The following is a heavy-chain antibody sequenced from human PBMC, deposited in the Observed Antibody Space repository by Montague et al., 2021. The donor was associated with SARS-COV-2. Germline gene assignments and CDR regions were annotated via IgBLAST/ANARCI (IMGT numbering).Heavy chain of an antibody. CDR1: GGSFSGYY. D-gene: IGHD3-9*01. Sequence: SETLSLTCAVYGGSFSGYYWSWIRQPPGKGLEWIGEINHSGSTNYNPSLKSRVTISVDTSKNQFSLKLSPVTAADTAVYYCARSRHFDWPPRYYFDYGGQGTLVTVAS. CDR3: ARSRHFDWPPRYYFDY. CDR2: INHSGST. J-gene: IGHJ4*02. V-gene: IGHV4-34*01.